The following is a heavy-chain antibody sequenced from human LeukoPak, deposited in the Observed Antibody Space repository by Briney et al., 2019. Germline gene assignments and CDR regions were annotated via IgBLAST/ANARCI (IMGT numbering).Heavy chain of an antibody. CDR2: IKQDGSEK. J-gene: IGHJ3*02. D-gene: IGHD6-19*01. V-gene: IGHV3-7*04. CDR1: EFTFSSYW. Sequence: PGGSLRLSCAASEFTFSSYWMSWVRQAPGKGLEWVASIKQDGSEKYYVDSVKGRVTISRDNAKNSLYLQMNSLRAEDTAVYYCARGPGIAVKHAFDIWGQGTMVTVSS. CDR3: ARGPGIAVKHAFDI.